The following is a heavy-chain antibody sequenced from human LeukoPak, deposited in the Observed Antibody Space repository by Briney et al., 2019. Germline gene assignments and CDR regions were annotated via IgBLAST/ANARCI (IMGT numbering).Heavy chain of an antibody. CDR2: IIPIFGTA. Sequence: ASVKVSCTASGGTFSSYAISWVRQAPGQRLEWMGGIIPIFGTANYAQKFQGRVTITADESTSTAYMELSSLRSEDTAVYYCAREGYCSGGSCYTAYWGQGTLVTVSS. CDR3: AREGYCSGGSCYTAY. J-gene: IGHJ4*02. D-gene: IGHD2-15*01. V-gene: IGHV1-69*13. CDR1: GGTFSSYA.